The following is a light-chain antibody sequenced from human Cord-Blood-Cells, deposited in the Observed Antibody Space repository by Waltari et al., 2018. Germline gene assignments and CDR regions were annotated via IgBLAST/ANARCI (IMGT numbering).Light chain of an antibody. CDR2: WAS. V-gene: IGKV4-1*01. CDR3: QQYYSTPT. J-gene: IGKJ3*01. Sequence: DIVMTQSPDSLAVSLGERATINCKSSQSVLYSSNNKNYLAWYQQKPGQPPKLLIYWASTRESVVPDRCSGSGSGTDFTLTISSLQAEDVAVYYCQQYYSTPTFGPGTKVDIK. CDR1: QSVLYSSNNKNY.